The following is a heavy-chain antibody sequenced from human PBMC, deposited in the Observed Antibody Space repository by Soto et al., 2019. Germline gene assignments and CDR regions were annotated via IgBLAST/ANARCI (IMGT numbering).Heavy chain of an antibody. D-gene: IGHD3-22*01. Sequence: GASVKVSCKASGGTFSSYAISWVRQAPGQGLEWMGGIIPIFGTANYAQKFQGRVTITADESTSTAYMELSSLRSEDTAVYYCARESRRPDYYDSSDTKDEAFDYWGQGTLVTVSS. J-gene: IGHJ4*02. CDR2: IIPIFGTA. CDR1: GGTFSSYA. CDR3: ARESRRPDYYDSSDTKDEAFDY. V-gene: IGHV1-69*13.